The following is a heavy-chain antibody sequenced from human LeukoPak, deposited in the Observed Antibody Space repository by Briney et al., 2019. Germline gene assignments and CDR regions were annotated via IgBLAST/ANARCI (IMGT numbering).Heavy chain of an antibody. CDR2: IYPGDSDT. Sequence: GESLKISCKGSGYSFPSYWIGWVRQMPGKGLEWMGIIYPGDSDTRYRPSFQGQVTISADKSISTAYLQWSSLKPSDTAVYYCVRVRVGASASDYHFYYMDVWGKGTTVTISS. CDR1: GYSFPSYW. CDR3: VRVRVGASASDYHFYYMDV. D-gene: IGHD1-26*01. J-gene: IGHJ6*03. V-gene: IGHV5-51*01.